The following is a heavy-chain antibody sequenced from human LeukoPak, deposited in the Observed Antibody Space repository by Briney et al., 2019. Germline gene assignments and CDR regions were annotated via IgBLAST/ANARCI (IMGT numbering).Heavy chain of an antibody. D-gene: IGHD3-3*01. CDR3: ARDQSGLRFLEWLLAKTRGGFDY. Sequence: SETLSLTCTVSGGSISSSSYYWGWIRQPPGKGLEWIGSIYYSGSTYYNPSLKSRVAISVDTSKNQFSLKLSSVTAADTAVYYCARDQSGLRFLEWLLAKTRGGFDYWGQGTLVTVSS. J-gene: IGHJ4*02. V-gene: IGHV4-39*07. CDR2: IYYSGST. CDR1: GGSISSSSYY.